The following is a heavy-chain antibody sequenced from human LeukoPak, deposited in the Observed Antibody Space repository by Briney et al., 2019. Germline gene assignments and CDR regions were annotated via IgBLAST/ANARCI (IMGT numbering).Heavy chain of an antibody. CDR3: ARGTILVVVAAGNFDY. D-gene: IGHD2-15*01. CDR2: IRYDGSNK. CDR1: GFTFSSYG. Sequence: GGSLRLSCAASGFTFSSYGMHWVRQAPGKGLEWVAFIRYDGSNKYYADSVKGRFTISRDNSKNTLYLQMNSLRAEDTAVYYCARGTILVVVAAGNFDYWGQGTLVTVSS. J-gene: IGHJ4*02. V-gene: IGHV3-30*02.